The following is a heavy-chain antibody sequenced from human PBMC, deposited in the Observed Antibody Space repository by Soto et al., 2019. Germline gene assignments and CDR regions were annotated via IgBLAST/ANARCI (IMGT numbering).Heavy chain of an antibody. Sequence: QVQLQESGPGLVKPLGTLSLTCGVSGGSISSSNWWSWVRQPPGKGLEWIGEFHHTGSTNYNPSLNSRVTISLDKSKNQFSLHLTSVTAADTAVYYCASRGGLAYFDYWGQGTLVTVSS. J-gene: IGHJ4*02. V-gene: IGHV4-4*02. CDR1: GGSISSSNW. CDR3: ASRGGLAYFDY. CDR2: FHHTGST. D-gene: IGHD3-3*01.